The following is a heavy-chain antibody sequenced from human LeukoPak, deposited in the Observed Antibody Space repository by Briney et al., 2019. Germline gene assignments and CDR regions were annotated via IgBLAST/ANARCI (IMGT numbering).Heavy chain of an antibody. CDR3: ARSQFRTTNSGAWGFQP. J-gene: IGHJ1*01. CDR2: INPRNGET. CDR1: GYSLSDNY. D-gene: IGHD3-16*01. V-gene: IGHV1-2*02. Sequence: ASVKVSRKASGYSLSDNYLHWVRQAPGQRLEWMAWINPRNGETKFAPRFQGRVTLTRDTSITTAYMELSRLRPDDTAVYYCARSQFRTTNSGAWGFQPWGQGTLVTVSS.